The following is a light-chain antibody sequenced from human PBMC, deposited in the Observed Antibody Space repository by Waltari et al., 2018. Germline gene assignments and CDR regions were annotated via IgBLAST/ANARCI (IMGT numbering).Light chain of an antibody. J-gene: IGLJ2*01. V-gene: IGLV1-44*01. CDR2: TNY. CDR3: AAWDNNGHVV. Sequence: QSVLTQPPSASGTPGQRVIISCSGSSSNIGSNTVHWYQHLPGTAPKLLNYTNYQRPSGVPDRFSASKSGTSAALTISGLQSVDEADYYCAAWDNNGHVVFGGGTKVTIL. CDR1: SSNIGSNT.